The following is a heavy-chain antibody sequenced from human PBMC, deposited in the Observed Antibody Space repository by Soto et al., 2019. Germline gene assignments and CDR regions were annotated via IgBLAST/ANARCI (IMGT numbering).Heavy chain of an antibody. Sequence: SQTLSLTCSISWNSVSSNIAALNWISQSPSRGLEWLGRTYYRSKWYNDYAVSVKSRITINPDTSKNQFSLQLNSVTPEDTAVSCCERRITGVCQGCYWFDTWGQGTMVTVSS. CDR3: ERRITGVCQGCYWFDT. J-gene: IGHJ5*02. CDR1: WNSVSSNIAA. V-gene: IGHV6-1*01. D-gene: IGHD2-8*01. CDR2: TYYRSKWYN.